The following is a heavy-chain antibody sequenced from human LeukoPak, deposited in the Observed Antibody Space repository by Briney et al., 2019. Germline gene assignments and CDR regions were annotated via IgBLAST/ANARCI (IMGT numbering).Heavy chain of an antibody. Sequence: PSETLSLTCAVYGGSFSGYYWSWLRQPPGKGLEWIGEINHSGSTNYNPSLKSRVTISVDKSKNQFSLKLSSVTAADTAVYYCARASRDGLDYWGQGTLVTVSS. CDR1: GGSFSGYY. D-gene: IGHD5-24*01. V-gene: IGHV4-34*01. CDR3: ARASRDGLDY. CDR2: INHSGST. J-gene: IGHJ4*02.